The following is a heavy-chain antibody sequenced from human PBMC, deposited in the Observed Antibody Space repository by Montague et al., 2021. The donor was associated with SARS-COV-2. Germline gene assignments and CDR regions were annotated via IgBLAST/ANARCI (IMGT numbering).Heavy chain of an antibody. J-gene: IGHJ6*02. CDR3: ARMPYDILTGSGYYGMDV. V-gene: IGHV2-70*01. Sequence: PALVKPTQTLTLTCTFSGFSLSTSGMCVSWIRQPPGKALEWLALIDWDDDEYYSTSLKTRLTISKDTSKNQVVLTMTNMDPVHTATYYCARMPYDILTGSGYYGMDVWGQGTTVTVSS. CDR2: IDWDDDE. D-gene: IGHD3-9*01. CDR1: GFSLSTSGMC.